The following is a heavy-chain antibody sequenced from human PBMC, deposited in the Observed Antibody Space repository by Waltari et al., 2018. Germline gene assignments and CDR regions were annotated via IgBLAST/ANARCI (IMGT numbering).Heavy chain of an antibody. CDR2: IKPVLGTT. D-gene: IGHD2-21*01. CDR3: ARDRHFSDGGAYYESGL. J-gene: IGHJ2*01. CDR1: GGTFGSYA. Sequence: QVQLVQSGSEVKKPGSSVKVSCKASGGTFGSYAVSWVRQAPGQWLEWVGGIKPVLGTTSYAQKFQDRVTLIADDSSSTVYMELSSLKSDDTAVYYCARDRHFSDGGAYYESGLWGRGTLVTVSS. V-gene: IGHV1-69*13.